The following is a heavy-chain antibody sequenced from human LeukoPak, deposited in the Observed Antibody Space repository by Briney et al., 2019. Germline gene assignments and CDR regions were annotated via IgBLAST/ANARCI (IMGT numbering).Heavy chain of an antibody. D-gene: IGHD1-26*01. J-gene: IGHJ4*02. CDR1: GFTFSSYA. CDR2: ISSSSSYI. Sequence: PGGSLRLSCAASGFTFSSYAMSWVRQALGKGLEWVSSISSSSSYIYYADSVKGRFTISRDNAKNSLYLQVNSLRAEDTAVYYCAREWELPDYWGQGTLVTVSS. CDR3: AREWELPDY. V-gene: IGHV3-21*01.